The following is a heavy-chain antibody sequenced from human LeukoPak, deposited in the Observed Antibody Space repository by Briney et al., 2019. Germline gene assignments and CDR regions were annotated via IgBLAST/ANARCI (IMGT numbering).Heavy chain of an antibody. CDR3: ARAGSGSYRDRWFDP. Sequence: SETLSLTCTVSGGSISSRNSYWGWIRQPPGKGLEWIGYIYYNGSTNYNPSLKSRVTISVDTSKNQFSLKLSSVTAADTAVYYCARAGSGSYRDRWFDPWGQGTLVTVFS. J-gene: IGHJ5*02. CDR1: GGSISSRNSY. D-gene: IGHD3-10*01. CDR2: IYYNGST. V-gene: IGHV4-61*05.